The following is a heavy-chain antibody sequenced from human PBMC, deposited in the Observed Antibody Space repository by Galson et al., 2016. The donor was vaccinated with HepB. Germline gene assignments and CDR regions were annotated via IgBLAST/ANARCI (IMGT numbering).Heavy chain of an antibody. Sequence: SLRLSCAASGFTFSDYSINWVRQAPGKGLEWVAYITSSSSTKYYADSVKGRFTISRDNAKNSLYLQMNSLRAEDTVVYYCARLHTRVTAIELERQDYWGQGTLVTVSS. V-gene: IGHV3-48*01. CDR2: ITSSSSTK. D-gene: IGHD1-1*01. J-gene: IGHJ4*02. CDR3: ARLHTRVTAIELERQDY. CDR1: GFTFSDYS.